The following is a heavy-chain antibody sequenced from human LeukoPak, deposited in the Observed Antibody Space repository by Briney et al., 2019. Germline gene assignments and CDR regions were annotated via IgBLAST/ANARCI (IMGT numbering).Heavy chain of an antibody. CDR3: AKATRLGGVFDY. D-gene: IGHD3-16*01. CDR1: GSTFSSYS. CDR2: ISSSSSYI. V-gene: IGHV3-21*04. Sequence: NPGGSLRLSCAASGSTFSSYSMNWVRQAPGKGLEWVSSISSSSSYIYYADSVKGRFTISRDNSKNSLYLQMNSLRAEDTALYYCAKATRLGGVFDYWGQGTLVTVSS. J-gene: IGHJ4*02.